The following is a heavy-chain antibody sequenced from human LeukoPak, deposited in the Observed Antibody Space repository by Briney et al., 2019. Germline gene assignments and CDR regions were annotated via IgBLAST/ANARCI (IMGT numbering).Heavy chain of an antibody. Sequence: PGRSLRLSCAASGFTFIRFGMHWVRQAPGKGLEWVAVIWYDGSNKYYADSVKGRFTISRDNSKNTLYLEMNSLRAEDTAVYYCTREYYYDSSGYWDYYFDYWGQGTLVSVSS. CDR2: IWYDGSNK. CDR3: TREYYYDSSGYWDYYFDY. CDR1: GFTFIRFG. J-gene: IGHJ4*02. V-gene: IGHV3-33*01. D-gene: IGHD3-22*01.